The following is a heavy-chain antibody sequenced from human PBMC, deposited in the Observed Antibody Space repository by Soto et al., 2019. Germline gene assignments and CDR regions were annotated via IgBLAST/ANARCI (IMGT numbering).Heavy chain of an antibody. D-gene: IGHD6-13*01. Sequence: GGSLRLSCAASGFTFSSYWMHWVRQAPGKGLVWVSRINSDGSSTSYADSVKGRFTISRDNAKNTLYLQMNSLRAEDTAVYYCARDKGYSSSWYGNSFDYWGQGTLVTVSS. CDR2: INSDGSST. CDR3: ARDKGYSSSWYGNSFDY. CDR1: GFTFSSYW. V-gene: IGHV3-74*01. J-gene: IGHJ4*02.